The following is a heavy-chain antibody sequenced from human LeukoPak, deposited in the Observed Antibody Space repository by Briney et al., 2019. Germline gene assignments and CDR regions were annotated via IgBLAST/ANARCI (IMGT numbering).Heavy chain of an antibody. Sequence: ASVKVSCKASGYTFTNSYIHWVRQAPGQVLGWMGLINPDGGNTNYAQNFQGRVTLTRDTSTSTVYMELSSLRSEDTAIYYCARIRDGYNDAYDLWGQGTVVTVPS. CDR1: GYTFTNSY. CDR2: INPDGGNT. CDR3: ARIRDGYNDAYDL. D-gene: IGHD5-24*01. J-gene: IGHJ3*01. V-gene: IGHV1-46*01.